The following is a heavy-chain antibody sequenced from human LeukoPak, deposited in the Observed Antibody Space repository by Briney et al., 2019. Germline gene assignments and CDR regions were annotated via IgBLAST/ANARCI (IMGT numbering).Heavy chain of an antibody. V-gene: IGHV3-23*01. CDR3: ARGYYGGKFAY. D-gene: IGHD4-23*01. CDR1: GFTFSSYW. CDR2: ISGSGGST. J-gene: IGHJ4*02. Sequence: GGSLRLSCAASGFTFSSYWMSWVRQAPGKGLEWVSAISGSGGSTYYADSVKGRFTISRDNSKNTLYLQMNSLRAEDTAVYYCARGYYGGKFAYWGQGTLVTVSS.